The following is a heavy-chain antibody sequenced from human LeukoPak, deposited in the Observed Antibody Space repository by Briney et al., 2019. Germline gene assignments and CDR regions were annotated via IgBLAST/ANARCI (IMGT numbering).Heavy chain of an antibody. Sequence: PSETLSLTCTVSGGSISSYYWSWIRQPPGKGLEWIGYIYYSGSTNYNPSLKSRVTISVDTSKNQFSLKLSSVTAADTAVYYCARVGYCSGGSCYPGDGIDYWGQGTLVTVSS. CDR2: IYYSGST. CDR3: ARVGYCSGGSCYPGDGIDY. CDR1: GGSISSYY. V-gene: IGHV4-59*12. J-gene: IGHJ4*02. D-gene: IGHD2-15*01.